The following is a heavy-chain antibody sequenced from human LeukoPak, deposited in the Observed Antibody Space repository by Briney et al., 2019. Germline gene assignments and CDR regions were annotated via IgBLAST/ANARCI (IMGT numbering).Heavy chain of an antibody. CDR2: INPNSGGT. J-gene: IGHJ4*02. D-gene: IGHD3-16*02. CDR1: GYTFTSYD. V-gene: IGHV1-2*02. CDR3: ARDYVWGSYRFDY. Sequence: ASVKVSCKASGYTFTSYDINWVRQAPGQGLEWMGWINPNSGGTNYAQKFQGRVTMTRDTSISTAYMELSRLRSDDTAVYYCARDYVWGSYRFDYWGQGTLVTVSS.